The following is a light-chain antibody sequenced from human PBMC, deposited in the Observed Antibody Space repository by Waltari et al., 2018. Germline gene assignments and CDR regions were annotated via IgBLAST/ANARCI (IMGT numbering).Light chain of an antibody. CDR3: SSHAASNNFQVV. J-gene: IGLJ2*01. Sequence: QSALTQPPSASGSPGQSVTISCTGTSSDVGSYNYVSWFQQHPGKAPKLMIYEVSKRPAGVPGRVSGSKSGNTASLTVSGLQAEDEADYYCSSHAASNNFQVVFGGGTTLTVL. V-gene: IGLV2-8*01. CDR2: EVS. CDR1: SSDVGSYNY.